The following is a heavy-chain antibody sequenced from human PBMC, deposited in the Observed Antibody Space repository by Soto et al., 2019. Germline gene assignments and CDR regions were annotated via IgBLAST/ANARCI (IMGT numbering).Heavy chain of an antibody. D-gene: IGHD1-20*01. CDR2: VDYSGTA. V-gene: IGHV4-39*01. Sequence: PSETLSLTCTVSSGSISVTNVFWGWVRQPPGKGLEWIGNVDYSGTAYFSPSLATRVTFHVDTSKNQFSLTLYSLTAADTAVYYCARITGRHLDYWGQGILVTVSS. CDR3: ARITGRHLDY. J-gene: IGHJ4*02. CDR1: SGSISVTNVF.